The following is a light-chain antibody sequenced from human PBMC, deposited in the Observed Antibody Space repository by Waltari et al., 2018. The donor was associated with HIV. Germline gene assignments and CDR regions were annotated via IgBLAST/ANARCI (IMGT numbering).Light chain of an antibody. CDR1: SSNVGTYY. CDR2: DKN. V-gene: IGLV1-51*01. Sequence: QSVLTQPPSVSAAPGQRVIISCSATSSNVGTYYVSWYQQLPGTAPKLLIYDKNKRPAQIPDRFSGSKSDASATLGIAGLQTGDGADYYGGTWDSRLSAYVFGAGTRVTVL. J-gene: IGLJ1*01. CDR3: GTWDSRLSAYV.